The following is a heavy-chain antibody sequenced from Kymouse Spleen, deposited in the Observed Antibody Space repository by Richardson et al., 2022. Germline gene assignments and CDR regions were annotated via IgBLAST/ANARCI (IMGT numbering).Heavy chain of an antibody. D-gene: IGHD6-13*01. Sequence: QVQLVESGGGVVQPGRSLRLSCAASGFTFSSYGMHWVRQAPGKGLEWVAVISYDGSNKYYADSVKGRFTISRDNSKNTLYLQMNSLRAEDTAVYYCAKDRGSSWYLHYYYGMDVWGQGTTVTVSS. CDR2: ISYDGSNK. J-gene: IGHJ6*02. CDR3: AKDRGSSWYLHYYYGMDV. CDR1: GFTFSSYG. V-gene: IGHV3-30*18.